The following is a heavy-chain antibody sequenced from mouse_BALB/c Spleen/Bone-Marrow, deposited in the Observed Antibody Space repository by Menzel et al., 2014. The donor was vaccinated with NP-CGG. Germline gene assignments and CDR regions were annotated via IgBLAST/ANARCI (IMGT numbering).Heavy chain of an antibody. CDR1: GFDFSRYW. CDR2: INPDSSTI. V-gene: IGHV4-1*02. CDR3: ARGDWAWFVY. D-gene: IGHD4-1*01. J-gene: IGHJ3*01. Sequence: EVMLVESGGGLVQPGGSLKLSCAASGFDFSRYWMSWVRQAPGKGLEWIGEINPDSSTINYTPSLKDKFIISRDNAKNTLYLQMSKVRSEDTALYYCARGDWAWFVYWGQGTLVTFSA.